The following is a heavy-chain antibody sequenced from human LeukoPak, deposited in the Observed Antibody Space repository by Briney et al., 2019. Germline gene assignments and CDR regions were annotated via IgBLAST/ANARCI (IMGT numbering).Heavy chain of an antibody. D-gene: IGHD2-2*01. CDR3: ARDWIRYCSSTSCYLSDY. CDR2: ISAYNGNT. J-gene: IGHJ4*02. Sequence: ASAKVSCKASGYTFTSYGISWVRQAPGQGLEWMGWISAYNGNTNYAQKLQGRVTMTTDTSTSTAYMELRSLRSDDTAVYYCARDWIRYCSSTSCYLSDYWGQGTLVTVSS. V-gene: IGHV1-18*01. CDR1: GYTFTSYG.